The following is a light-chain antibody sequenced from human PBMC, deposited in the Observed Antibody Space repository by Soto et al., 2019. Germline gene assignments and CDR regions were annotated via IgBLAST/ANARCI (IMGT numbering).Light chain of an antibody. CDR1: SSDVGGYNY. J-gene: IGLJ2*01. CDR3: YSSISISTLVV. Sequence: QSALTQPASVSGSPGQSITISCTGTSSDVGGYNYVSWYQQHPGKAPKLMIYDVSNRPSGVSNRFSGSKSGNTASLTISGLQAEDEADYCCYSSISISTLVVFGGGTKLTVL. V-gene: IGLV2-14*01. CDR2: DVS.